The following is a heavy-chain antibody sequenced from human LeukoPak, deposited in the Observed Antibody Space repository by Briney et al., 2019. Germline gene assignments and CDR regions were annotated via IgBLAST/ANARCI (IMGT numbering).Heavy chain of an antibody. D-gene: IGHD5-12*01. CDR1: GGIFSSYA. CDR3: ARIAAGYSGYDGGDY. J-gene: IGHJ4*02. V-gene: IGHV1-69*01. CDR2: IIPIFGTA. Sequence: SVKVSCKASGGIFSSYAISWVRQAPGQGLEWMGGIIPIFGTANYAQKFQGRVTITADESTSTAYMELSSLRSEDTAVYYCARIAAGYSGYDGGDYWGQGTLVTVSS.